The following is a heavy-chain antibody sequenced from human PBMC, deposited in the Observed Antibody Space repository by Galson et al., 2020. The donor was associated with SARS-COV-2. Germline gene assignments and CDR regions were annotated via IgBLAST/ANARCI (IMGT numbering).Heavy chain of an antibody. V-gene: IGHV3-23*01. D-gene: IGHD2-8*01. J-gene: IGHJ4*02. CDR1: GFTFSSYA. CDR3: ARQPGYCTTGVCYNFDS. CDR2: TGGGT. Sequence: TGGSLRLSCAASGFTFSSYAMSWVRQAPGKGLEWVSVTGGGTYYADSVKGRFTISRDNSKNTLFLQMNSLRAEDTAVYYCARQPGYCTTGVCYNFDSWGQGTLVTVSS.